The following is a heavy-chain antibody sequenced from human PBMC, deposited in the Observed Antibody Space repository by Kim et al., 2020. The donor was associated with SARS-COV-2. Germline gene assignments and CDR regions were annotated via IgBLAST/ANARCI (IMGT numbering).Heavy chain of an antibody. CDR1: GFTFHDYA. V-gene: IGHV3-9*01. CDR2: ITWNSGSR. D-gene: IGHD3-3*01. CDR3: VKDMTSFGVASPDY. J-gene: IGHJ4*02. Sequence: GGSLRLSCVGSGFTFHDYAMHWVRQAPGKGLEWVSRITWNSGSRGYADSVKGRFTISRDNAKNSLYLQMNSLRDEDTALYYCVKDMTSFGVASPDYWGQGTLVTVSS.